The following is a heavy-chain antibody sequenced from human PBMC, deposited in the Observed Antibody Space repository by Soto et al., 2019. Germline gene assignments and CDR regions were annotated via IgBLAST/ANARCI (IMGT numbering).Heavy chain of an antibody. Sequence: QVQLQQWGAGLLKPSETLSLTCAVYGGSFSGYYWSWIRQPPGKGLEWIGEINHSGSTNYNPSLKXXVXIXXDTSKNQFSLKLSSVTAADTAVYYCARGIYYGMDVWGQGTTVTVSS. CDR3: ARGIYYGMDV. CDR2: INHSGST. J-gene: IGHJ6*02. CDR1: GGSFSGYY. V-gene: IGHV4-34*01.